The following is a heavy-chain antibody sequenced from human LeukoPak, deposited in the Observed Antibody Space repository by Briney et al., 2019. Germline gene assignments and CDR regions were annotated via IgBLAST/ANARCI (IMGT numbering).Heavy chain of an antibody. CDR2: INHSGST. V-gene: IGHV4-34*01. D-gene: IGHD4-11*01. CDR1: GGSFSGYY. J-gene: IGHJ6*03. Sequence: SETLSLTCAVYGGSFSGYYWSWIRQPPGKGLEWIGEINHSGSTNYNPSLKSRVTISVDTSKNQFSLKLSSVTAADTAVYYCARHRRDYSNYVGVSRAPYYYYYYMDVWGKGTTVTVSS. CDR3: ARHRRDYSNYVGVSRAPYYYYYYMDV.